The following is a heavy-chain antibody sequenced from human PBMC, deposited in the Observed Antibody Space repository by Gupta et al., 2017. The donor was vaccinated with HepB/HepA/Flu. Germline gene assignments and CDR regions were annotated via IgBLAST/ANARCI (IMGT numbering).Heavy chain of an antibody. J-gene: IGHJ6*03. CDR1: GGSISSSSYY. Sequence: QLQLQESGPGLVKPSETLSLTCTVSGGSISSSSYYWGWLRQPPGTGPGWIGSIYYSGSTYYNPSLKSRVTISVDTSKNQFSLKLSSVTAADTAVYYCATASPTEEPSSSPVYYYYYYMDVWGKGTTVTVSS. CDR2: IYYSGST. V-gene: IGHV4-39*01. D-gene: IGHD6-13*01. CDR3: ATASPTEEPSSSPVYYYYYYMDV.